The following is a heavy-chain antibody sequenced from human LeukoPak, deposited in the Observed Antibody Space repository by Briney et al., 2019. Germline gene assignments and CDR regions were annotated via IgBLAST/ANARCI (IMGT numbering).Heavy chain of an antibody. J-gene: IGHJ3*02. Sequence: ASVKVSCKASGYTFTSYYMHWVRQAPGQGLEWMGIINPSGGSTSYAQKFQGRVTMTRDTSTDTAYMELSSLRSEDTAVYYCATSPPPYYYAFDIWGQGTMVTVSS. CDR2: INPSGGST. CDR3: ATSPPPYYYAFDI. V-gene: IGHV1-46*01. CDR1: GYTFTSYY. D-gene: IGHD1-26*01.